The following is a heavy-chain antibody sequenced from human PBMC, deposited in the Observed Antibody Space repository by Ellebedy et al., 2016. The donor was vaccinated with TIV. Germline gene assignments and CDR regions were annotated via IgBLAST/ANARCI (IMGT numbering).Heavy chain of an antibody. CDR2: IFTDGSVT. CDR1: GFIFGDHW. CDR3: VRGVTHFDL. V-gene: IGHV3-74*01. Sequence: GESLKISXEASGFIFGDHWMHWVRQAPGKGLMWVSRIFTDGSVTTYADSVKGRFTISRDNAKNTLYLQMNSLRAEDTALYYCVRGVTHFDLWGQGTLVTVSS. J-gene: IGHJ4*02. D-gene: IGHD5-18*01.